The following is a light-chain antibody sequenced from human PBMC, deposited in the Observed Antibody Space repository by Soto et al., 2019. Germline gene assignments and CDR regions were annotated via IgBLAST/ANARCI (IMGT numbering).Light chain of an antibody. V-gene: IGLV1-40*01. CDR1: SSNIGSGYA. CDR3: HSYDSSLSRVV. Sequence: QSALTQPPSASGAPGQRVTISCTRSSSNIGSGYAVHWYQQVPGTAPKLLIYGDTNQRSGVPDRFSGSKSGTSAALDITGLQTEDEDAYYCHSYDSSLSRVVFGGGTKLTVL. CDR2: GDT. J-gene: IGLJ2*01.